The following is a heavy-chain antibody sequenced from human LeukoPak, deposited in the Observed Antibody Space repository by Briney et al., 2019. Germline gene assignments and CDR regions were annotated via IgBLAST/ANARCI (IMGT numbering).Heavy chain of an antibody. V-gene: IGHV4-39*01. J-gene: IGHJ2*01. CDR3: ASRLYGDYGPVPPPHYWYFDL. Sequence: PSETLSLTCTVSGGSISSSSYYWGWIRQPPGKGLEWIGSIYYSGSTYYNPSLKSRVTISVDTSENQFSLKLSSVTAADTAVYYCASRLYGDYGPVPPPHYWYFDLWGRGTLVTVSS. CDR2: IYYSGST. CDR1: GGSISSSSYY. D-gene: IGHD4-17*01.